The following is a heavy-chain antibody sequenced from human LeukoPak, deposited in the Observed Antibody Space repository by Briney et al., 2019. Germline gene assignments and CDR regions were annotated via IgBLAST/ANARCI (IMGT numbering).Heavy chain of an antibody. CDR2: IYYSGTT. V-gene: IGHV4-59*01. CDR3: ARGVYIAAAQYGY. D-gene: IGHD6-13*01. Sequence: SETLSLTCTVSGGSISSYYWSWTRQPPGKGLEWIGYIYYSGTTNYNPSLKSRVTIAVDTSKNQFSLKLSSVTAADTAVYYCARGVYIAAAQYGYWGQGTLVTVSS. J-gene: IGHJ4*02. CDR1: GGSISSYY.